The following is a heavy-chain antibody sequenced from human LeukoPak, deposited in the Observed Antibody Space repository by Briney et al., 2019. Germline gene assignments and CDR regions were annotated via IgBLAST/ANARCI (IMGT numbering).Heavy chain of an antibody. J-gene: IGHJ4*02. D-gene: IGHD3-22*01. CDR2: XSSYT. Sequence: XSSYTNYADSVKGRFTISRDNAKNSLYLQMNSLRAVDTAVYYCARDNRHYYDSSGYYQDFDYWGQGTLVTVSS. CDR3: ARDNRHYYDSSGYYQDFDY. V-gene: IGHV3-11*06.